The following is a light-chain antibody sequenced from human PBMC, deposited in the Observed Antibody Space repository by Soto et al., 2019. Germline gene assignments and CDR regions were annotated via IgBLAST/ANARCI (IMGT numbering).Light chain of an antibody. J-gene: IGKJ5*01. CDR2: DAS. CDR3: QQRSNWPPIT. CDR1: QSVSSY. Sequence: EIVLTQFPATLSLSPWEIATLSCRASQSVSSYLAWYQQKPRQAPRLLIYDASNRATGIPARFSGSGSGTDFTLTISSLEPEDFAVYYCQQRSNWPPITFGQGTRLEIK. V-gene: IGKV3-11*01.